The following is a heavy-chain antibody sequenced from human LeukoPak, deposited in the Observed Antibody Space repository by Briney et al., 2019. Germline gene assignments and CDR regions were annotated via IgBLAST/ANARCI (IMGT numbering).Heavy chain of an antibody. V-gene: IGHV4-39*07. CDR1: GGSISNNHYY. D-gene: IGHD6-6*01. Sequence: SETLSLTCTVSGGSISNNHYYWGWIRQPPGKGLEWLGSIYSSGSTYYNPSLKSRVTISVDTSKNQFSLKLNSVTAADTAVYYCARQGSSSSGLLDYWGQGTLVPVSS. CDR2: IYSSGST. J-gene: IGHJ4*02. CDR3: ARQGSSSSGLLDY.